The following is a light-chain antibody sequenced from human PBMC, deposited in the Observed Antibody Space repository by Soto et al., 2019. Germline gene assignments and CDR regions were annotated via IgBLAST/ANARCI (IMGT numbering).Light chain of an antibody. CDR1: SSGVGGYNY. CDR3: SSYTSSSTLG. J-gene: IGLJ3*02. Sequence: QSALTQPASVSGSPGQSITISCTGTSSGVGGYNYVSWYQQHPGKAPKLMIYEVSNRPSGVSNRFSGSKSGNTASLTISGLQAEDEADYYCSSYTSSSTLGFGGGTQLTVL. V-gene: IGLV2-14*01. CDR2: EVS.